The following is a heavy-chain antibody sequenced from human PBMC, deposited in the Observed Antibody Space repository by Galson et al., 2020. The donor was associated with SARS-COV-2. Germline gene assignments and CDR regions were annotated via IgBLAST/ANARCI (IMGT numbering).Heavy chain of an antibody. D-gene: IGHD1-26*01. CDR2: INHSGST. CDR1: GGSFSGYY. CDR3: ARGRVGATIRFDY. J-gene: IGHJ4*02. V-gene: IGHV4-34*01. Sequence: SETLSLTCAVYGGSFSGYYWSWIRQPPGKGLEWIGEINHSGSTNYNPSLKSRVTISVDTSKNQFSLKLSSVTAADTAVYYCARGRVGATIRFDYWGQGTLVTVSS.